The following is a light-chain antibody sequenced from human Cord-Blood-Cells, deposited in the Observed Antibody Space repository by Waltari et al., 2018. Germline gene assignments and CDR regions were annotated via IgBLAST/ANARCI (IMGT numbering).Light chain of an antibody. CDR2: DVS. V-gene: IGLV2-11*01. CDR1: RNAVGGYYY. Sequence: QSALTQPRSVSGSPGPSVTISCTGTRNAVGGYYYVSWYQQHPGKAPKLMIYDVSKRPSGVPDRFSGSKSGNTASLTISGLQAEDEADYYCCSYAGSYTWVFGGGTKLTV. CDR3: CSYAGSYTWV. J-gene: IGLJ3*02.